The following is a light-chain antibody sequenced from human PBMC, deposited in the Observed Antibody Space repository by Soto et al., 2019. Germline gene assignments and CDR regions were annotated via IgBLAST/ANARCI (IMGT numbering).Light chain of an antibody. V-gene: IGKV3-11*01. CDR3: QQRSNWPPYT. CDR2: DAS. CDR1: QSVSSY. Sequence: EIVLTQSPATLSLSPGERATLSCRASQSVSSYLAWYQQKPGQAPRLLIYDASNRASGILARFSCSGSWTDFTLTISSLEHEDFAFYYCQQRSNWPPYTFGQGTKLEIK. J-gene: IGKJ2*01.